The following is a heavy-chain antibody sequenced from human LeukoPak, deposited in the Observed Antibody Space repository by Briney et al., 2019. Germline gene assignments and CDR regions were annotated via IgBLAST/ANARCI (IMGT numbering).Heavy chain of an antibody. J-gene: IGHJ4*02. CDR2: ISGSGGST. Sequence: GGSLRLSCAASGFTFSSYAMSWVRQAPGKGLEWVSAISGSGGSTYYADSVKGRFTISRDNSKNSLYLQMNSLRAEDTAVYYCASTLIVATAFDYWGQGALVTVSS. D-gene: IGHD5-12*01. CDR1: GFTFSSYA. CDR3: ASTLIVATAFDY. V-gene: IGHV3-23*01.